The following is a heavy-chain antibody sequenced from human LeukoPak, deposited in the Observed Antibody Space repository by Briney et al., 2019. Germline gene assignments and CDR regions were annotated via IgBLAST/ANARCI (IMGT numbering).Heavy chain of an antibody. Sequence: GASVKVSCKVSGYTLTELSMHWVRQAPGQGLEWMGWINPNSGSTNYAQKFQGRVTMTRDTSISTAFMDLSRLRSDDTAVYYCAGRGNYGDYFDYWGQGTLVTVSS. D-gene: IGHD4-17*01. CDR2: INPNSGST. V-gene: IGHV1-2*02. CDR1: GYTLTELS. CDR3: AGRGNYGDYFDY. J-gene: IGHJ4*02.